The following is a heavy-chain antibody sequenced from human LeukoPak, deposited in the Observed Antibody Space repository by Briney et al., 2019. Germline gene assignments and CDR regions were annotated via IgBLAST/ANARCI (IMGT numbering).Heavy chain of an antibody. CDR3: ARGGSYSSSWPHYYYYGMDV. Sequence: ASVKVSCMASGYTFTSYGISGVRQAPGQGLEWMGWISAYNGNTNYAQKLQGRVTMTTDTSTSTAYMELRSLRSDDTAVYYCARGGSYSSSWPHYYYYGMDVWGQRTTVTVSS. J-gene: IGHJ6*02. CDR1: GYTFTSYG. V-gene: IGHV1-18*01. CDR2: ISAYNGNT. D-gene: IGHD6-13*01.